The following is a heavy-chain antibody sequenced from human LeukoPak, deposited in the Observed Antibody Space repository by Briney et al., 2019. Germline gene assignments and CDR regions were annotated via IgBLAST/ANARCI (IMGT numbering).Heavy chain of an antibody. CDR1: GGSISSYY. V-gene: IGHV4-59*01. J-gene: IGHJ6*02. CDR2: IYYSGST. D-gene: IGHD5-12*01. CDR3: ARSGLDSRYYFGMDV. Sequence: SETLSLTCAVSGGSISSYYWSWIRQPPGGGLEWIGYIYYSGSTNYNPSLKRRVTISLDTSKSQFSLKLRSVTAADTAVYYCARSGLDSRYYFGMDVWGQGTTVTVSS.